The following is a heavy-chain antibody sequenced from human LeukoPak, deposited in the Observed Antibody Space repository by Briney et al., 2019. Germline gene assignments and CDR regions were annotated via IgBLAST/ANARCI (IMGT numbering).Heavy chain of an antibody. CDR1: GFTFSSYS. CDR2: ISGSSSTM. Sequence: GGSLRLSCAASGFTFSSYSMNWVRQAPGKGLEWVSYISGSSSTMYYADSVKGRFTASRDNAKNSLYLQMNSLRAEDTAVYYCARDLCTNTICSFDYWGQGTLVTVSS. CDR3: ARDLCTNTICSFDY. J-gene: IGHJ4*02. V-gene: IGHV3-48*01. D-gene: IGHD2-2*01.